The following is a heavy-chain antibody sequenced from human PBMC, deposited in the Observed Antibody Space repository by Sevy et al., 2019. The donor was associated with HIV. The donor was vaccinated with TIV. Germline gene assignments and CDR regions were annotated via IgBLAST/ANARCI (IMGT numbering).Heavy chain of an antibody. D-gene: IGHD3-10*01. CDR2: VSFDGSDK. Sequence: GGSLRLSCAASGFILRNYVMYWVRQAPGKGLEWVAAVSFDGSDKFYADSVKGRFTISRDNSKNRLYLQTNSLRAEDTAVYYCARDQAGPSDDYYYYYGMDLWGQGTTVTVSS. J-gene: IGHJ6*02. CDR3: ARDQAGPSDDYYYYYGMDL. V-gene: IGHV3-30-3*01. CDR1: GFILRNYV.